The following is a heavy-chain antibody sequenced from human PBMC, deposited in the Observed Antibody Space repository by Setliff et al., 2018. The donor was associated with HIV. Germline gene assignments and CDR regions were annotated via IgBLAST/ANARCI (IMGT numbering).Heavy chain of an antibody. CDR2: IIPLFDKT. V-gene: IGHV1-69*13. D-gene: IGHD3-22*01. J-gene: IGHJ4*02. Sequence: SVKVSCKASGGTFKKSAISWVRQAPGLGLEWVGGIIPLFDKTDYAEKFHGRLTISADESMSTAYMELSSLRSGDTAVYYCAREDYYDSYWGQGTLVTVSS. CDR1: GGTFKKSA. CDR3: AREDYYDSY.